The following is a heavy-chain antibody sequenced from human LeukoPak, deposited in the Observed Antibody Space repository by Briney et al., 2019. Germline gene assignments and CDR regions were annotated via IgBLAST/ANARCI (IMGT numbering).Heavy chain of an antibody. J-gene: IGHJ6*02. CDR2: IYYRGST. D-gene: IGHD2-21*02. Sequence: SETLSLTCTVSGDSISSSSHYWSWIRQPPGKGLEWIGNIYYRGSTYYNPSLKSRVTISVDTSKNQFSLKLNSVTAADTAVYYCARGPVVTATIYYYGMDVWGQGTTVTVSS. CDR3: ARGPVVTATIYYYGMDV. CDR1: GDSISSSSHY. V-gene: IGHV4-39*01.